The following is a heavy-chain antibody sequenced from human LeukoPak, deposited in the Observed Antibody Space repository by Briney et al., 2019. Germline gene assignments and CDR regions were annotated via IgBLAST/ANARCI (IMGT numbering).Heavy chain of an antibody. CDR3: ASGYRLSSVAGTFHYYFDY. CDR2: INPNSGGT. Sequence: GASVKVSCKASGYTFTGYYMHWVRQAPGQGLEWMGWINPNSGGTNYAQKFQGRVTMTRDTSISTAYMELSRLRSDDTAVYYCASGYRLSSVAGTFHYYFDYWGQGTLVTVSS. J-gene: IGHJ4*02. CDR1: GYTFTGYY. V-gene: IGHV1-2*02. D-gene: IGHD6-19*01.